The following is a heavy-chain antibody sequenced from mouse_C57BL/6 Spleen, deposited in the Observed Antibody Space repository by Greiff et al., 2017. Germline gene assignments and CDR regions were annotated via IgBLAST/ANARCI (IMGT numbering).Heavy chain of an antibody. CDR3: TTGKGGNDRLDY. Sequence: VQLKESGAELVRPGASVKLSCTASGFNIKDDYMHWVKQRPEQGLEWIGWIDPENGDTEYASKFQGKATITADTSSNTAYLQLSSLTSEDTAVYYCTTGKGGNDRLDYWGQGTTLTVSS. D-gene: IGHD2-2*01. CDR2: IDPENGDT. V-gene: IGHV14-4*01. CDR1: GFNIKDDY. J-gene: IGHJ2*01.